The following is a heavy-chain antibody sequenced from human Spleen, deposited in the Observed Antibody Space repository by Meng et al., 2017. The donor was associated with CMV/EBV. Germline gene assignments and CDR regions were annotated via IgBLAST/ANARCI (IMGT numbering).Heavy chain of an antibody. CDR1: GGSTRGSSYD. D-gene: IGHD3-10*02. V-gene: IGHV4-39*06. CDR2: IYYSGST. CDR3: ARGPRTRFGERFDY. J-gene: IGHJ4*02. Sequence: RRQRAEAGPGLVSPSETLSLPCIGSGGSTRGSSYDWGWTRQPPGKGLEWIGSIYYSGSTYYNPSLKSRVTISVDTSKNQFSLKLSSVTAADTAVYYCARGPRTRFGERFDYWGQGTLVTVSS.